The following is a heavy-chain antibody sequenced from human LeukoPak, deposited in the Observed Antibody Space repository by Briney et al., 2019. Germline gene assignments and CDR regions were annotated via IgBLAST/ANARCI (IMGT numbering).Heavy chain of an antibody. CDR3: ARTLRPPIKTWFDP. CDR1: GGSISSYSYH. J-gene: IGHJ5*02. V-gene: IGHV4-61*01. Sequence: SETLSLTYTVSGGSISSYSYHWGWIRQPPGKGLEWIGYIYYSGSTNYNPSLKSRVTISVDTSKNQFSLKLSSVTAADTAVYYCARTLRPPIKTWFDPWGQGTLVTVSS. CDR2: IYYSGST.